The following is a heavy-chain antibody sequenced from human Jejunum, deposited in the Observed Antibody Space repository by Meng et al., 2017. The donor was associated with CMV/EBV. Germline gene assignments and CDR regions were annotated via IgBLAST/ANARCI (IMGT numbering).Heavy chain of an antibody. Sequence: SISSGDYYWSWIRQPPGKGLEWIGFIKYSGRTYYNPSLTSRVTISLDTSENHFSLRLSSVTAADTAVYYRARTQDCSTTSCYTGFDPWGQGTLVTVSS. J-gene: IGHJ5*02. CDR3: ARTQDCSTTSCYTGFDP. D-gene: IGHD2-2*01. V-gene: IGHV4-30-4*08. CDR1: SISSGDYY. CDR2: IKYSGRT.